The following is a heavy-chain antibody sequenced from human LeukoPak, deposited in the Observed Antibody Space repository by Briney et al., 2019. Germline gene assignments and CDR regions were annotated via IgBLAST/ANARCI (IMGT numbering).Heavy chain of an antibody. CDR3: ARDSRTFGGVMGDY. CDR2: ITTSSSYI. J-gene: IGHJ4*02. Sequence: PGGSLRLSCAASGFTFSSYSTNSVRQAPGKGLELVSSITTSSSYIYYADSVKGRFTISRDNAKNSLYLQMNSLRAEDTAVYYCARDSRTFGGVMGDYWGQGTLVTVSS. V-gene: IGHV3-21*01. D-gene: IGHD3-16*01. CDR1: GFTFSSYS.